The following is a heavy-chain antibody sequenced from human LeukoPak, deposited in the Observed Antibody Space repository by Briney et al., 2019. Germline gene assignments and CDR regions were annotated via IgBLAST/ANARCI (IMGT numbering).Heavy chain of an antibody. D-gene: IGHD3-16*01. CDR1: GGSFSGYY. CDR2: INHSGST. CDR3: ASLMITFGGVNY. V-gene: IGHV4-34*01. J-gene: IGHJ4*02. Sequence: SETLSLTCAVYGGSFSGYYWSWIRQPPGKGLEWIGEINHSGSTNYIPSLKSRVTISVDTSKNQFSLKLSSVTAADTAVYYCASLMITFGGVNYWGQGTLVTVSS.